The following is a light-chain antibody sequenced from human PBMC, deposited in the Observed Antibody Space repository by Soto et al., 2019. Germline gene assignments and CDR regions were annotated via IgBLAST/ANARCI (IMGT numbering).Light chain of an antibody. CDR3: QQYGSSPGIT. CDR1: QSVSSSY. CDR2: GAS. J-gene: IGKJ3*01. Sequence: EIVLTQSPGTLSLSPGERATLSCRASQSVSSSYLAWYQQKPGQAPRLLIYGASSRATGIPDRFSGSGSATDFTLTISRLEPEDFAVYYCQQYGSSPGITFGPGTKVDIK. V-gene: IGKV3-20*01.